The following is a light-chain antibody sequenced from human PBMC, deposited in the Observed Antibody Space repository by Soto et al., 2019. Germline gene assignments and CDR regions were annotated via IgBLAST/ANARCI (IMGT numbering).Light chain of an antibody. J-gene: IGLJ1*01. CDR1: SSNIGSNT. Sequence: QSVLTQPPSASGTPGQRVTTSCSGSSSNIGSNTVNWYQQLPGTAPKLLIYNNDQRPSGVPDRFSGSKSGTSASLAISGLQSEDEADYYCAAWDDSRNKVFGSGTKVTDL. CDR3: AAWDDSRNKV. V-gene: IGLV1-44*01. CDR2: NND.